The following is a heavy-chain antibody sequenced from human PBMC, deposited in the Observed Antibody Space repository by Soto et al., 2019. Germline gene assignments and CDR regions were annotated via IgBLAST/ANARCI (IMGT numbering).Heavy chain of an antibody. D-gene: IGHD3-22*01. J-gene: IGHJ5*02. CDR3: ARDRYYDSSGPPRFDP. V-gene: IGHV1-18*04. Sequence: QVQLVQSGAEVKKPGASVTVSCKASGYTFTSYGISWVRQAPGQGLEWMGWISAYNGNTHYAQKLQGRVTMTADKSTSTAYMELRSLRSDDTAVYYCARDRYYDSSGPPRFDPWGQGTLVTVSS. CDR2: ISAYNGNT. CDR1: GYTFTSYG.